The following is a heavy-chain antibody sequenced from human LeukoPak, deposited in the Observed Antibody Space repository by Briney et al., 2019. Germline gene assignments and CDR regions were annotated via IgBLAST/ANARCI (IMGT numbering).Heavy chain of an antibody. J-gene: IGHJ4*02. Sequence: SQTLSLTCTVSGNSISSGDHYWNWIRQPPGRGLEWIGYIHNSGSAYYNPSLESRVTISVDTSKNQFSLKLSSVTAADTAVYYCARAPRGVPAAMGDSPYYFDYWGQGTLVTVPS. D-gene: IGHD2-2*01. CDR1: GNSISSGDHY. CDR3: ARAPRGVPAAMGDSPYYFDY. CDR2: IHNSGSA. V-gene: IGHV4-30-4*08.